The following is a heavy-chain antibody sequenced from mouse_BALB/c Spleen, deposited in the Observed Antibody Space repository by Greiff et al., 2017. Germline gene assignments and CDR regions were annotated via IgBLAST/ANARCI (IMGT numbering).Heavy chain of an antibody. Sequence: QVQLKQSGPGLVAPSQSLSITCTVSGFSLTGYGVNWVRQPPGKGLEWLGMIWGDGSTDYNSALKSRLSISKDNSKSQVFLKMNSLQTDDTARYYCARDGIYDGYYVDAMDYWGQGTSVTVSS. D-gene: IGHD2-3*01. CDR2: IWGDGST. J-gene: IGHJ4*01. CDR1: GFSLTGYG. CDR3: ARDGIYDGYYVDAMDY. V-gene: IGHV2-6-7*01.